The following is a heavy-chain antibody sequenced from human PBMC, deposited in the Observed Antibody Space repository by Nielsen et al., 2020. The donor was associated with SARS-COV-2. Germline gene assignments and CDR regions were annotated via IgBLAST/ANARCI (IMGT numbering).Heavy chain of an antibody. CDR3: AREGFDWHYDS. Sequence: SETLSLTCTVSGGSIGSYYWSWIRQPPGKGLEWIGYISYSGSTYYNPSLKSRVTISLDTSKNQFSLKLSSLTAADTAVYYCAREGFDWHYDSWGQGNLVTVSS. J-gene: IGHJ4*02. CDR1: GGSIGSYY. D-gene: IGHD3-9*01. CDR2: ISYSGST. V-gene: IGHV4-59*01.